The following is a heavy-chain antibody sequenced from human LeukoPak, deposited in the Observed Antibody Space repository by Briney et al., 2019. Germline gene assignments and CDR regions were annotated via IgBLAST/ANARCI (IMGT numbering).Heavy chain of an antibody. CDR1: GGSISSGSYY. CDR3: ARDGVG. CDR2: IYTSGST. J-gene: IGHJ4*02. D-gene: IGHD1-26*01. Sequence: SETLSLTCTVSGGSISSGSYYWSWIRQPAGKGLEWIGRIYTSGSTNYNPSLKSRVTISVDTSKNQFSLKLSSVTAADTAVYYCARDGVGWGQGTLVTVSS. V-gene: IGHV4-61*02.